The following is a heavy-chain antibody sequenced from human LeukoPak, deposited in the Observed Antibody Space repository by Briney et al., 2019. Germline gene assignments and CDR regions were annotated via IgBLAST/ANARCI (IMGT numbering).Heavy chain of an antibody. CDR2: VSGGGGVT. D-gene: IGHD6-25*01. Sequence: PGGSLRLSCAASGFTFANYALTWVRQAPGKGLEWVSTVSGGGGVTYYAGSVKGRFTISRDDATNSLYLQMNSLRVEDTAVYYCAKGNPRPDWDQGTLVTVSS. CDR3: AKGNPRPD. J-gene: IGHJ4*02. CDR1: GFTFANYA. V-gene: IGHV3-23*01.